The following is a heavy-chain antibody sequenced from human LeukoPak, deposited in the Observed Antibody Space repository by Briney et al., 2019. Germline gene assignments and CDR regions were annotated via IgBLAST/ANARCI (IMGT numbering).Heavy chain of an antibody. D-gene: IGHD6-6*01. CDR2: IIPIFGTA. J-gene: IGHJ4*02. CDR1: GGTFSSYA. Sequence: SVTVSCTASGGTFSSYAISWVRQAPGQGLEWMGGIIPIFGTANYAQKFQGRVTITADESTSTAYIELSSLRSEDTAVYYCARGIAARPGVSYHFDYWGQGTLVTVSS. V-gene: IGHV1-69*01. CDR3: ARGIAARPGVSYHFDY.